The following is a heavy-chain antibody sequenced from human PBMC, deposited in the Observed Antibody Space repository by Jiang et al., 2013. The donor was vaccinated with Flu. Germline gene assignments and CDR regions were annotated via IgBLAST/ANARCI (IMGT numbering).Heavy chain of an antibody. J-gene: IGHJ4*02. CDR2: IWYDGSNQ. D-gene: IGHD4-17*01. V-gene: IGHV3-33*01. Sequence: RLSCVTSGFTFNIYGIHWVRQAPGKGLEWVAGIWYDGSNQYYADSVKGRFTISRDNFRDTVYLQMNGLRAEDTAVYHCARLSGDYVGFGYFDSWGQGALVTVSS. CDR3: ARLSGDYVGFGYFDS. CDR1: GFTFNIYG.